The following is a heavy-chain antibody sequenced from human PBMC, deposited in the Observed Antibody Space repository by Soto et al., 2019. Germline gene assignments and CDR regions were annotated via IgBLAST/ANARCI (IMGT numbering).Heavy chain of an antibody. D-gene: IGHD6-19*01. V-gene: IGHV4-30-4*08. CDR3: ARGLSTHIAVAGMGYFDS. Sequence: TLSLTCTVSGGAIISDDYYLSGIREGPGKGLELTGNIYYRGNTNYNPSLKSRIIMSMDMSENQFSLKLTSVTAADTAVYYCARGLSTHIAVAGMGYFDSWGQGALVTVSS. CDR2: IYYRGNT. CDR1: GGAIISDDYY. J-gene: IGHJ4*02.